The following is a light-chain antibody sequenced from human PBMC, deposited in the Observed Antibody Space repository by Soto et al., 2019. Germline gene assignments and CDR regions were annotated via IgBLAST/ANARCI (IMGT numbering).Light chain of an antibody. J-gene: IGKJ2*01. Sequence: DIVMTQSPLSLPVTPGEPASISCRSSQSLLHSNGYNYLDWYLQKPGQSPQLLIYLGSSRASGVPDRFSGSGSGTDFTLKISSVEDDDVGVYYCMQALQTPCYTFGQGTKLEIK. V-gene: IGKV2-28*01. CDR3: MQALQTPCYT. CDR1: QSLLHSNGYNY. CDR2: LGS.